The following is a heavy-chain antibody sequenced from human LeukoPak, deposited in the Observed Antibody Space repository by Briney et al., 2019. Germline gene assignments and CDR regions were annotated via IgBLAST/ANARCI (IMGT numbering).Heavy chain of an antibody. CDR2: INHSGST. Sequence: SESLSLTCSVYGGSFSGYYWSWIRQPPGKVLEWIGEINHSGSTNYNPSRKSRVTISGDKSKNQFSLKLSSVAAADTAVYYCARGGEEDNWFDPWGQGTLVTVSS. CDR3: ARGGEEDNWFDP. CDR1: GGSFSGYY. J-gene: IGHJ5*02. V-gene: IGHV4-34*01.